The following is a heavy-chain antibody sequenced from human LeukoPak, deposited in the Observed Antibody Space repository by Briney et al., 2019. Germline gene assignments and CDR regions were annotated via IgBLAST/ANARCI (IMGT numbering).Heavy chain of an antibody. CDR3: ARERIAMVRGVGYFDY. D-gene: IGHD3-10*01. CDR1: GGSISSYY. J-gene: IGHJ4*02. CDR2: IYTSGST. Sequence: PSETLSLTCTVSGGSISSYYWSWIRQPAGKGLEWIGRIYTSGSTNYNLSLKSRVTMSVDTSKNQFSLKLSSVTAADTAVYYCARERIAMVRGVGYFDYWGQGTLVTVSS. V-gene: IGHV4-4*07.